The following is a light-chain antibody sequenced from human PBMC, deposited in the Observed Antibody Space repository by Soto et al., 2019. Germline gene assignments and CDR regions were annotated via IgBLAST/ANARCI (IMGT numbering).Light chain of an antibody. CDR1: QGIRHY. Sequence: AIQMTQSPSSLSASVGDRVTITCRASQGIRHYLGWYQQKPGKAPKLLIYAASSFQSGVPSRFSGSGSGTDFTLTISSLQSEDFATSYCLQDYNYPLTFGGGTKVEIK. CDR3: LQDYNYPLT. V-gene: IGKV1-6*01. CDR2: AAS. J-gene: IGKJ4*01.